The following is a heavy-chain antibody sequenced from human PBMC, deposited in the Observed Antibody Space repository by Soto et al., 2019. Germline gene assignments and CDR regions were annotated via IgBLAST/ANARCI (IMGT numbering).Heavy chain of an antibody. CDR1: GGSISRYY. D-gene: IGHD2-21*02. V-gene: IGHV4-59*01. Sequence: SSETLSLNCTVSGGSISRYYRNWNRQPPGKGLEWIGYIYYSGSTNYNPSLKSRVTISVDTSKNQFSLKLSSVTAADTAVYYCARGYCGGDCRSKMNWFDPWGQGTLVTVSS. CDR2: IYYSGST. J-gene: IGHJ5*02. CDR3: ARGYCGGDCRSKMNWFDP.